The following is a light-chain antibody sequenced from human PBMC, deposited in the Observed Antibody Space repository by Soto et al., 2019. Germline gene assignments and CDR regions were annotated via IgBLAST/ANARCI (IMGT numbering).Light chain of an antibody. CDR3: QKYNSAPWT. CDR2: AAS. Sequence: DIQMTQSPAPLSASVCDRVTSTCRASQGISNHLAWYQQKPGKVPKLLIYAASTLQSGVPSRFSGSGSGTDFTHTISSLQPEDVATYYWQKYNSAPWTFGQGTNVEIK. J-gene: IGKJ1*01. V-gene: IGKV1-27*01. CDR1: QGISNH.